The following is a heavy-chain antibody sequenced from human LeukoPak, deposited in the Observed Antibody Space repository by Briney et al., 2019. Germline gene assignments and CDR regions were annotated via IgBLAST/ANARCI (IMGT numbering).Heavy chain of an antibody. CDR2: IHYTGST. CDR3: ARGGYYGSGNDFRFDP. Sequence: PSETLSLTCTVSGGSISSYYWSWIRQSPGKGLECIGYIHYTGSTNYSPSLKSRVTISVETFKNQLSLKLKSVTAADTAVYYCARGGYYGSGNDFRFDPWGQGTLVTVSS. J-gene: IGHJ5*02. V-gene: IGHV4-59*01. D-gene: IGHD3-10*01. CDR1: GGSISSYY.